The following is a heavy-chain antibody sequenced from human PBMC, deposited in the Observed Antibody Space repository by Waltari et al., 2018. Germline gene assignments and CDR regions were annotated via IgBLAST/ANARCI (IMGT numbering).Heavy chain of an antibody. CDR1: GLSFSNYW. CDR3: TRGGRDSSWYWRD. Sequence: EVQLVESGGGLAQPGGSVRLSCAASGLSFSNYWMTWVRQASGKGPEWVANIKQDGSEKYYMDSVKGRFTISRDNAKNSLYLQMNNLRVEDTAVYYCTRGGRDSSWYWRDWGQGTLVTVSS. J-gene: IGHJ4*02. CDR2: IKQDGSEK. V-gene: IGHV3-7*01. D-gene: IGHD6-13*01.